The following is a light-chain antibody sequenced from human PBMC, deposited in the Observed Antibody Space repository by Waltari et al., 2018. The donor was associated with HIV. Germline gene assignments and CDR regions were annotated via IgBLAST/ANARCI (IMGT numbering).Light chain of an antibody. J-gene: IGKJ2*01. CDR2: AAS. CDR3: QQSYSTPPVT. Sequence: DIHMTQSPSSLSASVGERVTITCRASQSISSYLNWYQQKPGKAPKLLIYAASSLQSGVPSRFSGSGSGTDFTLTISSLQPEDFATYYCQQSYSTPPVTFGQGTKLEIK. V-gene: IGKV1-39*01. CDR1: QSISSY.